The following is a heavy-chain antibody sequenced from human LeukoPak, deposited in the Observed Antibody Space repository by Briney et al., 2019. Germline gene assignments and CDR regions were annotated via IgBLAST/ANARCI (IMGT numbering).Heavy chain of an antibody. CDR2: ISDFSDYT. D-gene: IGHD1-1*01. Sequence: TGGSLRLSCAASGFTVSSNYMSWVRQAPGKGLEWVSTISDFSDYTYYADAVKGRFTISRDNSKNTLSLQMNSLRAEDTAVYYCATYTTQYFQHWGQGTLVTVSS. V-gene: IGHV3-23*01. CDR3: ATYTTQYFQH. CDR1: GFTVSSNY. J-gene: IGHJ1*01.